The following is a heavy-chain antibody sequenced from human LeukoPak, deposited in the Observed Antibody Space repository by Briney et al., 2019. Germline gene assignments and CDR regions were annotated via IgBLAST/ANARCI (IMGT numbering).Heavy chain of an antibody. CDR1: GYTFTSYY. J-gene: IGHJ6*02. V-gene: IGHV1-46*01. CDR3: ARDGAAYYYDTSYGMDV. CDR2: INPSGGST. Sequence: ASVKVSCKASGYTFTSYYMHWVRQAPGQGLEWMGIINPSGGSTSYAQKFQGRFTMARDTSTSTVYMELSSLRSEDTAVYYCARDGAAYYYDTSYGMDVWGQGTTVTVSS. D-gene: IGHD3-22*01.